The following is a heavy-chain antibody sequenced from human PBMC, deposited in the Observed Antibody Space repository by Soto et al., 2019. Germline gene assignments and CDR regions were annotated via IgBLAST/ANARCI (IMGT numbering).Heavy chain of an antibody. D-gene: IGHD3-16*01. V-gene: IGHV3-30*19. CDR1: GFRFKSFV. Sequence: QVQLVESGGGVVQPAASLRLSCAASGFRFKSFVMHWVRQAPGKGLEWVAFTSYDGNNKDYGDSVKGRFTVSRDNSQNTLHLQMDFLRPEDTAIYYCARWGTTGGFDLWGQGTLVSVSS. CDR3: ARWGTTGGFDL. J-gene: IGHJ4*02. CDR2: TSYDGNNK.